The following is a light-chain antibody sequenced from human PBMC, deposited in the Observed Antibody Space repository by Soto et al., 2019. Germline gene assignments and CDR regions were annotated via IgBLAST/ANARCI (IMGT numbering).Light chain of an antibody. J-gene: IGKJ2*01. CDR2: AVS. CDR3: QQRSSTPYT. V-gene: IGKV1-39*01. CDR1: QSVSTY. Sequence: DIQMTQSPSSLSASVGDRVTITCRASQSVSTYFNWYQQKPGKAPKLLISAVSSLRSGVPSRFSGSGSGTDFTLTISSLQPEDSATYYCQQRSSTPYTFAQGTKLEIK.